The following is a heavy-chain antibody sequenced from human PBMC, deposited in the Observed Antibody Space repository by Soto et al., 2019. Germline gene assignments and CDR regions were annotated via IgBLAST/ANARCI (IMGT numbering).Heavy chain of an antibody. CDR2: IDPSDSYT. Sequence: GESLKISCQGSGYSFTSYWISWVRQMPGKGLEWMGRIDPSDSYTNYSPSFQGHVTISADKSISTAYLQWSSLKASDTAMYYCARPSSSWYGYCYYYGMDVWGQGTTVTVSS. V-gene: IGHV5-10-1*01. J-gene: IGHJ6*02. CDR3: ARPSSSWYGYCYYYGMDV. CDR1: GYSFTSYW. D-gene: IGHD6-13*01.